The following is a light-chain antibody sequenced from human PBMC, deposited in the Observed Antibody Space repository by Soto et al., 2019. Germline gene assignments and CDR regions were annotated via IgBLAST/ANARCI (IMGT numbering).Light chain of an antibody. Sequence: QSALTQPASASGSPGQSVTISCTGTSSDVGGYNYVSWYQQHPGKAPKLMIYEVSKRPSGVPDRFSGSKSGNTASLTVSGLQAEDEADYYCGSYASSNTLVFGGGTKLTLL. J-gene: IGLJ2*01. CDR2: EVS. CDR3: GSYASSNTLV. V-gene: IGLV2-8*01. CDR1: SSDVGGYNY.